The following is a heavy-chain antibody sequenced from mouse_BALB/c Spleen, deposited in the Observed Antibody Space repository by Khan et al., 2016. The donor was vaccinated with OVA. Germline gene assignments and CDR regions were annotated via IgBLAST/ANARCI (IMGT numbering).Heavy chain of an antibody. CDR1: GYSFTSYY. Sequence: VQLKESGPELMKPGASVKISCKASGYSFTSYYIHWVKQSLGKSLEWIGYVDPFSGGTTYNQKFKGKATLTVDKSSSTAYIHFSNLTSEDSAVYYCTRHGYVAWFTYWGQGTLVTVSA. D-gene: IGHD2-2*01. J-gene: IGHJ3*01. V-gene: IGHV1S135*01. CDR3: TRHGYVAWFTY. CDR2: VDPFSGGT.